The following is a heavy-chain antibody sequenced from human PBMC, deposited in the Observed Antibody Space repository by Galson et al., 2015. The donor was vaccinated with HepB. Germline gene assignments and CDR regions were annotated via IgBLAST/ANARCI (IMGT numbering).Heavy chain of an antibody. D-gene: IGHD2/OR15-2a*01. CDR1: GFTFSNYG. CDR3: ARQYSPAFDP. J-gene: IGHJ5*02. CDR2: ISNDGRNK. Sequence: SLRLSCAASGFTFSNYGMHWVRQAPGKGLEWVTVISNDGRNKFYANYNPSFQGHVTISTDKSISTAYLQWSSLRASDTAIYYCARQYSPAFDPWGQGTLVTVSS. V-gene: IGHV3-30*03.